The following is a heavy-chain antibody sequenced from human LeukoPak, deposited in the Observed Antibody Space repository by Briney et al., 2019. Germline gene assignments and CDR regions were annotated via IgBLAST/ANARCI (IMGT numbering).Heavy chain of an antibody. J-gene: IGHJ4*02. V-gene: IGHV3-23*01. CDR2: ISGSGGST. CDR3: AKDVVRGVMWYFDY. CDR1: GFTFSSYT. D-gene: IGHD3-10*01. Sequence: GGSLRLSCAASGFTFSSYTMSWVRQAPGKGLEWVSAISGSGGSTYYADSVKGRFTISRDNSKNTLYLQMNSLRAEDTAVYYCAKDVVRGVMWYFDYWGQGTLVTVSS.